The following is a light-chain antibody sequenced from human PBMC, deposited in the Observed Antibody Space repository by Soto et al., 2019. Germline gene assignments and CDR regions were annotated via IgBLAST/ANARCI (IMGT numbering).Light chain of an antibody. V-gene: IGKV3-15*01. Sequence: TQSPATLSVSPGERVTLSCRASQDISNKLAWYQQKPGQAPRLLIYGASLRATGIPGRFTGSGSGTEFALTISSLQSEDLATYYCHLYNRWLSITFVQGTRLEMK. CDR1: QDISNK. CDR2: GAS. CDR3: HLYNRWLSIT. J-gene: IGKJ5*01.